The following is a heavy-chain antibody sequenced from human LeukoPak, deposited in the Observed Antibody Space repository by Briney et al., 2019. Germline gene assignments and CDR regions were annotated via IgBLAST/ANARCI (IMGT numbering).Heavy chain of an antibody. D-gene: IGHD3-10*01. Sequence: SETLSLTCTVSGGSISSSSYYWGWIRQPPGKGLEWIGGIHYSGSTNYNPSLKSRVTISVDTSKNQFSLKLSSVTAADTAVYHCARTTMVRGTYYMDVWGKGTTVTISS. CDR2: IHYSGST. J-gene: IGHJ6*03. CDR1: GGSISSSSYY. CDR3: ARTTMVRGTYYMDV. V-gene: IGHV4-39*07.